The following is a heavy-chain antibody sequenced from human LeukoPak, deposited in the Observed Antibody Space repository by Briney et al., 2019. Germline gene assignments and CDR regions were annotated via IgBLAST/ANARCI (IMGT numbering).Heavy chain of an antibody. CDR3: AKGPRASGWTYFDY. V-gene: IGHV3-23*01. J-gene: IGHJ4*02. Sequence: GGSLRLSCAASGFTFSSYAMSWLRQAPGKGLEWVSVISGSGGSTYSAESVKGRFTISRDNSKNTLYLQMNSLRVEDTAVYYCAKGPRASGWTYFDYWGQGTLVTVSS. D-gene: IGHD6-19*01. CDR1: GFTFSSYA. CDR2: ISGSGGST.